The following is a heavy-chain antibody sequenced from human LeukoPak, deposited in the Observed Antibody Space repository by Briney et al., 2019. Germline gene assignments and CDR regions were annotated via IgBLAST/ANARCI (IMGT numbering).Heavy chain of an antibody. V-gene: IGHV3-7*01. CDR1: GFTVSSNY. Sequence: GSLRLSCAASGFTVSSNYMSWVRQAPGKGLEWVANIKQDGSEKYYVDSVKGRFTISRDNAKNSLYLQMNSLRAEDTAVYYCARGGSYCSSTRCYDTLGYFDLWGRGTLVTVSS. J-gene: IGHJ2*01. D-gene: IGHD2-2*01. CDR2: IKQDGSEK. CDR3: ARGGSYCSSTRCYDTLGYFDL.